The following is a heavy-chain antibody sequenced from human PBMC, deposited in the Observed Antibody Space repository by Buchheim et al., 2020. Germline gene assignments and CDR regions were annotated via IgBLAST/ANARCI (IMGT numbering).Heavy chain of an antibody. Sequence: QLQLQESGPGLVKPSETLSLTCTVSGGSISSSSYYWGWIRQPPGKGLEWIGSIYYSGSTYYNPSLKSRVTISVDTSKNQFSLKLSSVTAADTAVYYCARTARAGKVATSFDYWGQGTL. CDR2: IYYSGST. J-gene: IGHJ4*02. V-gene: IGHV4-39*07. CDR3: ARTARAGKVATSFDY. D-gene: IGHD5-12*01. CDR1: GGSISSSSYY.